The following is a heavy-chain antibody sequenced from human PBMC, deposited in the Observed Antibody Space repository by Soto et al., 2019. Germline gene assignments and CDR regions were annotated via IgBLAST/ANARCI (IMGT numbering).Heavy chain of an antibody. J-gene: IGHJ4*02. CDR2: ISGSGGST. CDR1: GSTFSNYV. CDR3: GTATYPSDSVGYYFDY. D-gene: IGHD2-15*01. V-gene: IGHV3-23*01. Sequence: PGGSLRLSCAASGSTFSNYVMSWVRQAPGKGLELVSGISGSGGSTYYTDPVKGRFTISRDNSKNTLYLQMNSLRAEDTAVYYCGTATYPSDSVGYYFDYWGQGALVTVSS.